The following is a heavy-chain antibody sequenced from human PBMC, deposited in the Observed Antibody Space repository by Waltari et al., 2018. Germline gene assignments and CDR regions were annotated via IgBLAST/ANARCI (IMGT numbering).Heavy chain of an antibody. CDR2: INPSGGST. CDR1: GDTFRNFY. CDR3: VRSATTVVSPDY. Sequence: QVQLVQSGAEVKKPGASVKVSCKASGDTFRNFYMHWVRQAPGQGLEWMGIINPSGGSTSYAQKFQGRVTMTRDTSTSTVYMELSSLRSEDTAVYYCVRSATTVVSPDYWGQGTLVTVSS. V-gene: IGHV1-46*01. J-gene: IGHJ4*02. D-gene: IGHD4-17*01.